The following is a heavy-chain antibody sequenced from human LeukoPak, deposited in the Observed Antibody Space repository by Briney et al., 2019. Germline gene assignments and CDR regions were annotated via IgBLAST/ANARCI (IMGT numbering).Heavy chain of an antibody. CDR1: GFTCSSYG. J-gene: IGHJ4*02. D-gene: IGHD6-13*01. CDR2: IRYDGSNK. Sequence: GGSLRLSCAASGFTCSSYGMHWVRQAPGKELEWVAFIRYDGSNKYYADSVKGRFTISRDNSKNTLYLQMNSLRAEDTAVYYCAKDLVRGSSWYASNFDYWGQGTLVTVSS. V-gene: IGHV3-30*02. CDR3: AKDLVRGSSWYASNFDY.